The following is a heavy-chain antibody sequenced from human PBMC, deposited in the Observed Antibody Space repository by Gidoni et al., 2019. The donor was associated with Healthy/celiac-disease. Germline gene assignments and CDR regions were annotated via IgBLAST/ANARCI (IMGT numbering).Heavy chain of an antibody. V-gene: IGHV5-51*01. CDR2: IYPGDSDT. CDR3: ASWYYYDSSGLDAFDI. D-gene: IGHD3-22*01. CDR1: GYSFTSYW. J-gene: IGHJ3*02. Sequence: EVQLVKSGAEVKKPGESLKISCKGSGYSFTSYWIGWVRQMPGKGLEWMGIIYPGDSDTRYSPSFQGQVTISADKSISTAYLQWSSLKASDTAMYYCASWYYYDSSGLDAFDIWGQGTMVTVSS.